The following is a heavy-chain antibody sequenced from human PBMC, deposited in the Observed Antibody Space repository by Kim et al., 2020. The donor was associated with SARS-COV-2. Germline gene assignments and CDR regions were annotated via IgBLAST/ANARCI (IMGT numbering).Heavy chain of an antibody. D-gene: IGHD3-22*01. CDR1: GFTFSSYG. Sequence: LSLTCAASGFTFSSYGMHWVRQAPGKGLEWVAVISYDGSNKYYADSVKGRFTISRDNSKNTLYLQMNSLRAEDTAVYYCAKESTHYYDSSGIDYWGQGTLVTVSS. V-gene: IGHV3-30*18. J-gene: IGHJ4*02. CDR3: AKESTHYYDSSGIDY. CDR2: ISYDGSNK.